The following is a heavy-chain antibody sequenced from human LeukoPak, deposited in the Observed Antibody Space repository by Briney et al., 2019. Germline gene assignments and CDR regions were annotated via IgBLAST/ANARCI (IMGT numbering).Heavy chain of an antibody. CDR2: IGPTGSDR. Sequence: GGSLRLSCTTSGLTFSTSGFNWVRQAPGKGLAWVTSIGPTGSDRYHADSIKGRFTISRDNANNSLYLQMDSLRPEDTAVYYCATETNGRHYDYWGQGTLLTVSS. CDR1: GLTFSTSG. D-gene: IGHD1-14*01. CDR3: ATETNGRHYDY. V-gene: IGHV3-21*06. J-gene: IGHJ4*02.